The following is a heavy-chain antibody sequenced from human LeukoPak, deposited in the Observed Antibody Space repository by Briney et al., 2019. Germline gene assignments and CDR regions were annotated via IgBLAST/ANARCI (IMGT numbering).Heavy chain of an antibody. CDR3: ARGEQLTALDY. V-gene: IGHV3-48*04. Sequence: AGGSLRLPCAASGFTFSSYAMSWVRQAPGKGLEWVSYISSSGSTIYYADSVKGRFTISRDNAKNSLYLQMNSLRAEDTAVYYCARGEQLTALDYWGQGTLVTVSS. CDR1: GFTFSSYA. D-gene: IGHD6-6*01. J-gene: IGHJ4*02. CDR2: ISSSGSTI.